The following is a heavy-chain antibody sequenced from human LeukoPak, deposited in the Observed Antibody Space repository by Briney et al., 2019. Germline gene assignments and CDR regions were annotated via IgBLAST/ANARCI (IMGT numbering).Heavy chain of an antibody. J-gene: IGHJ4*02. CDR1: GGSISSYY. D-gene: IGHD3-3*01. CDR3: ARTPNYDFLSDYFDF. Sequence: PSETLSLTCTVSGGSISSYYWSWIRQPPGKGLEWIGYVHYSGSTNYNPSLNSRVTISVDTSKNQFSLKLSSVTAADTAVYYCARTPNYDFLSDYFDFWGQGTLVTVSS. CDR2: VHYSGST. V-gene: IGHV4-59*01.